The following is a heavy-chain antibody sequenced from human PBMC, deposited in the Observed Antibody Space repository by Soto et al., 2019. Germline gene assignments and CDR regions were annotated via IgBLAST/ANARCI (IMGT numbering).Heavy chain of an antibody. CDR3: ARCEVVRVAAAGKIDY. V-gene: IGHV4-34*01. J-gene: IGHJ4*02. CDR1: GGSSSGYY. Sequence: SETLSLTCAAYGGSSSGYYWSWILQPPGKGLEWIGEINHSGSTNYNPSLKSRVTISVDTSKNQFSLKLSSVTAADTAVYYCARCEVVRVAAAGKIDYWGQGTLVTVSS. CDR2: INHSGST. D-gene: IGHD6-13*01.